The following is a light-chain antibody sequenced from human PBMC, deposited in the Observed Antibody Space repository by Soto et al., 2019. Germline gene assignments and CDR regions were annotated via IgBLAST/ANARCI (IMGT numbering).Light chain of an antibody. V-gene: IGKV3-15*01. CDR3: QHCNYGSA. CDR2: GAS. J-gene: IGKJ5*01. Sequence: EIVMTQSPDTLSVSPGERATLSCRASQSVSDNLAWYQQKPGQPPRLLIYGASTRATGAPSRFSGSGSGRDFTLTISSLQSEDFAGYDWQHCNYGSAFGQGTRLEIK. CDR1: QSVSDN.